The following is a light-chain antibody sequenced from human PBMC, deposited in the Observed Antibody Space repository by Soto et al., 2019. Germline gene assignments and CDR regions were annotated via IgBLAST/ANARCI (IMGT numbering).Light chain of an antibody. J-gene: IGLJ2*01. CDR3: SSYTSSSTVV. CDR2: DVS. V-gene: IGLV2-14*01. Sequence: QSALTQPASVSGSPGQSISISSTGTSSDVGGYNYVSWYQQHPGKAPKLMIYDVSNRPSGVSNRFSGSRSGNTASLTISGLQGEDEADYYCSSYTSSSTVVFGGGTQLTVL. CDR1: SSDVGGYNY.